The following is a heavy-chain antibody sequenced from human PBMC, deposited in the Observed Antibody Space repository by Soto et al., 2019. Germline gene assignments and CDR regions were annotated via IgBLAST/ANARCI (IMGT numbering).Heavy chain of an antibody. J-gene: IGHJ6*02. CDR2: IYYSGST. CDR3: ARAVGSIFGVVIPQYYYYYGMDV. V-gene: IGHV4-30-4*01. Sequence: SETLSLTCTVSGGSISSGDYYWSWIRQPPGKGLEWIGYIYYSGSTYYNPSLKSRVTISVDTSKNQFSLKLSSVTAADTAVYYCARAVGSIFGVVIPQYYYYYGMDVWGQGTTVTVSS. CDR1: GGSISSGDYY. D-gene: IGHD3-3*01.